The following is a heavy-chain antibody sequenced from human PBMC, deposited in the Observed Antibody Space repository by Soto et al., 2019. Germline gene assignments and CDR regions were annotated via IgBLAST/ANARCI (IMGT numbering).Heavy chain of an antibody. V-gene: IGHV1-69*01. CDR2: IIPIFGTA. Sequence: QVQLVQSGAEVKKPGSSVKVSCKASGGTFSSYAISWVRQAPGQGLEWMGGIIPIFGTANYAQKFQGRVTITADESTSTDYMELSSLRSEDTAVYYCARGDIVVVPAAPPAGAGGMDVWGQGTTVTVSS. CDR1: GGTFSSYA. D-gene: IGHD2-2*01. J-gene: IGHJ6*02. CDR3: ARGDIVVVPAAPPAGAGGMDV.